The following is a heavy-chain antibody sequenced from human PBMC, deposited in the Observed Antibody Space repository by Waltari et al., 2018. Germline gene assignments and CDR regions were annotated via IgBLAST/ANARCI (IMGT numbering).Heavy chain of an antibody. J-gene: IGHJ4*02. CDR3: ARDNSSSWYFFDY. V-gene: IGHV3-7*01. CDR1: GFTFGSYW. Sequence: EVQLVESGGGLVQPGGSLRLSCAASGFTFGSYWMSWVRQAPGKGLGWVANIQEDGSEKNYVDSVKGRFTSSRDNAKNSLYLQMNSLRAEDTAVYFCARDNSSSWYFFDYWGQGTVVTVSS. D-gene: IGHD6-13*01. CDR2: IQEDGSEK.